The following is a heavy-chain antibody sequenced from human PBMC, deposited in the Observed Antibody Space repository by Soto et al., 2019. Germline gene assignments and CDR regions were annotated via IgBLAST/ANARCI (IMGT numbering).Heavy chain of an antibody. CDR3: ARDHDYYDSSGYYIDEYFQP. D-gene: IGHD3-22*01. Sequence: GGSLRLSCAASGFTFSSYGMHWVRQAPGKGLEWVAVIWYDGSNKYYADSVKGRFTISRDNSKNTLYLQMNSLRAEDTAVYYCARDHDYYDSSGYYIDEYFQPWGQGTLVTVSS. V-gene: IGHV3-33*01. CDR2: IWYDGSNK. CDR1: GFTFSSYG. J-gene: IGHJ1*01.